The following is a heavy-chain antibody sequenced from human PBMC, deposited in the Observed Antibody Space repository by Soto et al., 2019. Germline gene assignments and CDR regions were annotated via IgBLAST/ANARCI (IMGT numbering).Heavy chain of an antibody. V-gene: IGHV4-4*07. CDR2: IYGSGST. Sequence: SETLSLAGPVSVGSIRDSYWTWIRQPAGKGLEWIGRIYGSGSTNYNPSFKSRVNMSVDKSKNQSSLTLSLVTAADTAVYYCARDGGFSSGWTAYFDFWGPGTMVTVSS. J-gene: IGHJ4*02. CDR3: ARDGGFSSGWTAYFDF. CDR1: VGSIRDSY. D-gene: IGHD6-19*01.